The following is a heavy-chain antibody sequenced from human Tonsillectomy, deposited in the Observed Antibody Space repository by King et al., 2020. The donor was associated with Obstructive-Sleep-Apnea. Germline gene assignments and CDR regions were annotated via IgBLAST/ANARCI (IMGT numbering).Heavy chain of an antibody. Sequence: VQLVESGGGLVQPGRSLRLSCTASGFTFGDFAMSWIRQAPGKGLEWVGFIRGKAYNGTTEYAASVKGRFTISRDDSKRMAYLQMNSLKTEDTAVYYCNRKYYYDSSGNAIDYWGQGTLVTVSS. V-gene: IGHV3-49*03. D-gene: IGHD3-22*01. CDR2: IRGKAYNGTT. CDR1: GFTFGDFA. J-gene: IGHJ4*02. CDR3: NRKYYYDSSGNAIDY.